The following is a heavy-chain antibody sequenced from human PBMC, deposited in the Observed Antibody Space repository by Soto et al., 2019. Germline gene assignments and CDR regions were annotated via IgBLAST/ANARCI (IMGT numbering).Heavy chain of an antibody. CDR3: ARGRDMVRGVITKYNWFDP. V-gene: IGHV1-69*06. Sequence: QVQLVQSGAEVKKPGSSVKVSCKASGGTFSSYAISWVRQAPGQGLEWMGGIIPIFGTANYAQKFQGRVTITADKSTSTAYMELSSLRSEDTAVYYCARGRDMVRGVITKYNWFDPWGQGTLVTVS. CDR2: IIPIFGTA. D-gene: IGHD3-10*01. J-gene: IGHJ5*02. CDR1: GGTFSSYA.